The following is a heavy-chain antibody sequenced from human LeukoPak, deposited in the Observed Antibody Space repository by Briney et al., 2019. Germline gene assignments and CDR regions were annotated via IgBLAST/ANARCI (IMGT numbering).Heavy chain of an antibody. CDR1: GYTFTSYA. D-gene: IGHD6-19*01. J-gene: IGHJ5*02. V-gene: IGHV1-3*01. Sequence: ASVKVSCKASGYTFTSYAMHWVRQAPGQRLEWMGWINAGNGNTKYSQKFQGRVTITRDTSASTVYMELSSLRSEDTALYYCARDKVAVAGSLRWLDPWGQGTLVTVSS. CDR2: INAGNGNT. CDR3: ARDKVAVAGSLRWLDP.